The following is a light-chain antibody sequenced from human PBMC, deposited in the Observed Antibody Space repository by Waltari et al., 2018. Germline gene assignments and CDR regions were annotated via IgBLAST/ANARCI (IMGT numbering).Light chain of an antibody. Sequence: SYWASQSVNTYIAWYQQKPGQAPRLLIYGAYARAAGIPDRFSGSGFGTDFSLTISRLEAEDFAVYYCQHHVRLPATFGQVTKVEIK. V-gene: IGKV3-20*01. CDR3: QHHVRLPAT. J-gene: IGKJ1*01. CDR1: QSVNTY. CDR2: GAY.